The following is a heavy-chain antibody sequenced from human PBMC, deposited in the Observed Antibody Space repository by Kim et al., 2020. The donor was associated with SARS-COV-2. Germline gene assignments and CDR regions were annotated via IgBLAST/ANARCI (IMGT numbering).Heavy chain of an antibody. CDR3: ARDRLTPFREVQLWLPDY. CDR1: GYTFTSYA. J-gene: IGHJ4*02. CDR2: INAGNGNT. D-gene: IGHD5-18*01. Sequence: ASVKVSCKASGYTFTSYAMHWVRQAPGQRLEWMGWINAGNGNTKYSQKFQGRVTITRDTSASTAYMELSSLRSEDTAVYYCARDRLTPFREVQLWLPDYWGQGTLVTVSS. V-gene: IGHV1-3*01.